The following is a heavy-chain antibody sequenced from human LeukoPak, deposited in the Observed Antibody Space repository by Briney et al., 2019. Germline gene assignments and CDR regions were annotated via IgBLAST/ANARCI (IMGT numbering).Heavy chain of an antibody. D-gene: IGHD3-22*01. CDR3: ARVMIKTPEYYFDY. Sequence: ASVKVFCKASGYTFTAYYVHWVRQAPGQGLEWMGWINPKSGGTNYAQKFQGRVAMTRDTSISTAYMELSRLTADDTAVYFCARVMIKTPEYYFDYWGQGALVTVSS. V-gene: IGHV1-2*02. CDR1: GYTFTAYY. J-gene: IGHJ4*02. CDR2: INPKSGGT.